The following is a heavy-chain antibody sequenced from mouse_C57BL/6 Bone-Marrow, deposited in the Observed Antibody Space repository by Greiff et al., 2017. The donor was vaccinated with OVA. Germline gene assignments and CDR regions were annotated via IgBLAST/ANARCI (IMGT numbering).Heavy chain of an antibody. Sequence: QVHVKQSGAELARPGASVKMSCKASGYTFTSYTMHWVKQRPGQGLEWIGYINPSSGYTKYNQKFKDKATLTADKSSSTAYMQLSSLTSEDSAVDYCVRGGYYRFAYWGQGTLVTVSA. CDR1: GYTFTSYT. CDR2: INPSSGYT. D-gene: IGHD2-3*01. CDR3: VRGGYYRFAY. V-gene: IGHV1-4*01. J-gene: IGHJ3*01.